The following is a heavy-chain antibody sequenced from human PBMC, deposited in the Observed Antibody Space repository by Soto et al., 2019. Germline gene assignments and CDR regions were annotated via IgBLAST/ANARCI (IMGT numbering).Heavy chain of an antibody. Sequence: QVQLQESGPGLVKPSGTLSLTCAVSGGSISTSNWWSWVRQPPGKGLEWIGEIYDSGSTNYNPSLTSRVAFTRAKSRTQFAVELSSVTAADTAVYYCARGGAVAHDYWGQGTLVTVSS. CDR1: GGSISTSNW. V-gene: IGHV4-4*02. D-gene: IGHD6-19*01. CDR2: IYDSGST. J-gene: IGHJ4*02. CDR3: ARGGAVAHDY.